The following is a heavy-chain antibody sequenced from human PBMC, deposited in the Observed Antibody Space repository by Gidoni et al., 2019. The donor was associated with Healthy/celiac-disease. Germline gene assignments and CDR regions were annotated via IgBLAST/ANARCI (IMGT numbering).Heavy chain of an antibody. CDR1: GFTFSSYS. J-gene: IGHJ6*03. D-gene: IGHD2-2*01. V-gene: IGHV3-21*01. CDR3: ARADDPDCSSTSCYVGYYYYMDV. Sequence: EVQLVGYGGGLVKPGGSLRLSCAASGFTFSSYSMNLVRQAPGKGLEWVSSISSSSSYIYYADSVKGRFTISRDNAKNSLYLQMNSLRAEDTAVYYCARADDPDCSSTSCYVGYYYYMDVWGKGTTVTVSS. CDR2: ISSSSSYI.